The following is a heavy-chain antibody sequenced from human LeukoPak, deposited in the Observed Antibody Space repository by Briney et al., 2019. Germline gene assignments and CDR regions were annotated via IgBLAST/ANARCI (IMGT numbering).Heavy chain of an antibody. D-gene: IGHD2-2*01. Sequence: SWGSLRLSCAASGFTFSSYEMNWVRQAPGKGLEWVSYICSSGTTIYYADSVKGRFTISGDNAKNSLYLQMNSLRAEDTAVYYCARRHCSSTSCLIDYWGQGTLVTVSS. J-gene: IGHJ4*02. CDR1: GFTFSSYE. CDR3: ARRHCSSTSCLIDY. CDR2: ICSSGTTI. V-gene: IGHV3-48*03.